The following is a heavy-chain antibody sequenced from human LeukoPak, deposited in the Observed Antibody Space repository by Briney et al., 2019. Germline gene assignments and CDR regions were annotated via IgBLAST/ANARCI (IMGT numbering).Heavy chain of an antibody. V-gene: IGHV3-21*01. CDR1: GFTFSSYS. CDR3: ARDREGIAAAGSDY. CDR2: ISSSSSYI. J-gene: IGHJ4*02. Sequence: PGGSLRLSCAASGFTFSSYSMNWVRQAPGKGLKWVSSISSSSSYIYYADSVKGRFTISRDNAKNSLYLQMNSLRAEDTAVYYCARDREGIAAAGSDYWGQGTLVTVSS. D-gene: IGHD6-13*01.